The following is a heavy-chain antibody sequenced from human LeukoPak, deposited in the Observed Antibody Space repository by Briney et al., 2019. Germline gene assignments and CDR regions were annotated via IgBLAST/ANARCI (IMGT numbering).Heavy chain of an antibody. V-gene: IGHV3-48*01. D-gene: IGHD1-26*01. CDR3: ARPRVGATGWFDP. CDR1: GFTFDDYA. Sequence: PGRSLRLSCAASGFTFDDYAMHWVRQAPGKGLEWVSYISSSSSTIYYADSVKGRFTISRDNAKNSLYLQMNSLRAEDTAVYYCARPRVGATGWFDPWGQGTLVTVSS. CDR2: ISSSSSTI. J-gene: IGHJ5*02.